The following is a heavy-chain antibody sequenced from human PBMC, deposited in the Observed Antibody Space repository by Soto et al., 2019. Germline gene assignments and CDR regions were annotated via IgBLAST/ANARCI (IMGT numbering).Heavy chain of an antibody. CDR1: GYTFTSYA. CDR3: ARAPSVAYYFDY. Sequence: ASVKVSRKGSGYTFTSYAMHWVRQAPGQRLEWMGWINAGNGNTKYSQKFQGRVTITRDTSASTAYMELSSLRSEDTAVYYCARAPSVAYYFDYWGQGTLVTVSS. V-gene: IGHV1-3*01. CDR2: INAGNGNT. J-gene: IGHJ4*02.